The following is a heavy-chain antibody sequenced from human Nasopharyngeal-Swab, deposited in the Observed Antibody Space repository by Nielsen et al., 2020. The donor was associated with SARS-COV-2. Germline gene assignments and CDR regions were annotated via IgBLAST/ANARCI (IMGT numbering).Heavy chain of an antibody. V-gene: IGHV1-2*02. CDR1: GYTFTGYY. J-gene: IGHJ3*02. CDR2: INPNSGGT. CDR3: ARDYYDSSGYYWGHHDAFDI. Sequence: ASVKVFCKASGYTFTGYYMHWVRQAPGQGLEWMGWINPNSGGTNYAQKFQGRVTMTRDTSISTAYMALSRLRSDDTAVYYCARDYYDSSGYYWGHHDAFDIWGQGTMVTVSS. D-gene: IGHD3-22*01.